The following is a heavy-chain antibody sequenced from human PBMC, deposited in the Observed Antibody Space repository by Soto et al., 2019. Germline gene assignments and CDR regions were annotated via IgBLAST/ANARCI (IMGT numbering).Heavy chain of an antibody. CDR1: GFTFSSYG. V-gene: IGHV3-33*01. D-gene: IGHD6-19*01. Sequence: GGSLRLSCAASGFTFSSYGMHWVRQAPGKGLEWVAVIWYDGSNKYYADSVKGRFTISRDNSKNTLYLQMNSLRAEDTAVYYCARTYSIGWYESGPFDYWGQGTLVTVSS. CDR3: ARTYSIGWYESGPFDY. J-gene: IGHJ4*02. CDR2: IWYDGSNK.